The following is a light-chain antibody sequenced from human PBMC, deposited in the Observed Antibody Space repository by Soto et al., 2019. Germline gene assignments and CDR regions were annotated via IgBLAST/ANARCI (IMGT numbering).Light chain of an antibody. CDR1: SSDIGAYDY. V-gene: IGLV2-14*01. J-gene: IGLJ1*01. CDR2: EVN. CDR3: FSFTTTPTHV. Sequence: QSALTQPASLSGSPGQSITISCTGTSSDIGAYDYVSWFQQHPGKAPKLMISEVNNRPSGVSNRFSGSKSGNTAYLTISGLQVEDEAEYFCFSFTTTPTHVFGTGTKSPS.